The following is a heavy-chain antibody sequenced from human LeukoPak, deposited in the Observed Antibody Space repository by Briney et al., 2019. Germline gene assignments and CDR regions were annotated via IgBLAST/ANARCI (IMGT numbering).Heavy chain of an antibody. D-gene: IGHD2-15*01. Sequence: QTGGSLRLSCAASRLAFSAYKMHWVRQAPRKGLVWVSRISTDGYTTDYADFVQGRFTASRDNTKNTWSLEMNSLRAEDTAVYYCVVGGSPGYWGQGTLVTVSS. CDR1: RLAFSAYK. J-gene: IGHJ4*02. CDR2: ISTDGYTT. V-gene: IGHV3-74*01. CDR3: VVGGSPGY.